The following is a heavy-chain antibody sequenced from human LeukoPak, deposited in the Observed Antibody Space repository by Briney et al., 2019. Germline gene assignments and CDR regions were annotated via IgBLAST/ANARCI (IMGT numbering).Heavy chain of an antibody. CDR1: GGSISSYY. V-gene: IGHV4-59*01. CDR3: ARSQVTKRGYSGYDYWYYFDY. CDR2: IYYSGST. D-gene: IGHD5-12*01. Sequence: SETLSLTCTVSGGSISSYYWSWIRQPPGKGLEWIGYIYYSGSTNYNPSLKSRVTISVDTSKNQFSLKLSSVTAADTAVYYCARSQVTKRGYSGYDYWYYFDYWGQGTLVTVSS. J-gene: IGHJ4*02.